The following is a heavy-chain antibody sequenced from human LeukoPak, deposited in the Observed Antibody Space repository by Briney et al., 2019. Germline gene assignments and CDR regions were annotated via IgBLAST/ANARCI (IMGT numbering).Heavy chain of an antibody. CDR2: IWYDGSNK. Sequence: PGGSLRLSCAASGFTFSSNGMHWVRQAPGKGLEWVGVIWYDGSNKYYADSVKGRFTISRDNSKNTLYLQMNSLRAEDTAVYYCARPYYSNYYHYGMDVWGQGTTVTVSS. D-gene: IGHD4-11*01. CDR1: GFTFSSNG. J-gene: IGHJ6*02. V-gene: IGHV3-33*01. CDR3: ARPYYSNYYHYGMDV.